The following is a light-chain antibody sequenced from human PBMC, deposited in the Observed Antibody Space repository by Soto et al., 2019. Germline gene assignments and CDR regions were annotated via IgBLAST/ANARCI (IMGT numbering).Light chain of an antibody. J-gene: IGKJ4*01. Sequence: DAQMTQSPSPLSAFVGDRVTITCRASQGIAPYLAWFQQKPGKVPKLLIYATSTLQSGVPSRFSGSGSGTDFTLTVTSLQPEDVGTYYCQKYNSAPLTFGGGTKV. V-gene: IGKV1-27*01. CDR3: QKYNSAPLT. CDR2: ATS. CDR1: QGIAPY.